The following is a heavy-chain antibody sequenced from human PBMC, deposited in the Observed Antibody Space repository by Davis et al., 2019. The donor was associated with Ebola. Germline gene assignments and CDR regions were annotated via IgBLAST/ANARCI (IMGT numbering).Heavy chain of an antibody. D-gene: IGHD3-10*01. Sequence: GESLKISCAASGFTFSDNYMTWIRQAPGKGLEWVAYISYSGATIYYADSVKGRFTISRDNAKNSLYLQMNSLRAEDTAVYYCARNYGSGSYYYYYYGMDVWGQGTTVTVSS. J-gene: IGHJ6*02. CDR2: ISYSGATI. CDR1: GFTFSDNY. CDR3: ARNYGSGSYYYYYYGMDV. V-gene: IGHV3-11*04.